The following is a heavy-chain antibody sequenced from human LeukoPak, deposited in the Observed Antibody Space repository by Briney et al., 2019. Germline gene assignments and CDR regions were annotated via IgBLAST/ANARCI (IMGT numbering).Heavy chain of an antibody. V-gene: IGHV4-39*01. D-gene: IGHD3-3*01. Sequence: PSETLSLTCTVSGGSISSSSYYWGWIRQPPGTGLEWIGSIYYSGSTYYNPSLKSRVTISVDTSKNQFSLKLSSVTAADTAVYYCARHTYYDFWSGYQVLYFEYWGLGTLVTVSS. CDR1: GGSISSSSYY. J-gene: IGHJ4*02. CDR3: ARHTYYDFWSGYQVLYFEY. CDR2: IYYSGST.